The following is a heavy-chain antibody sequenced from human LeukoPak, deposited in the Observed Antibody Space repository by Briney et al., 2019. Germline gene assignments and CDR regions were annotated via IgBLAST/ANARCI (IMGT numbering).Heavy chain of an antibody. D-gene: IGHD2-2*03. CDR3: ATHGSAHYYMDV. V-gene: IGHV3-23*01. CDR1: GFTFSSYA. CDR2: ISGSGGST. J-gene: IGHJ6*03. Sequence: GGSLRLSCAASGFTFSSYAMNWVREPPAQGLEWVSAISGSGGSTYYADSVKGRFTISRNNSKNTLYLQMNNLRAEDTAVYYCATHGSAHYYMDVWGKGTTVTISS.